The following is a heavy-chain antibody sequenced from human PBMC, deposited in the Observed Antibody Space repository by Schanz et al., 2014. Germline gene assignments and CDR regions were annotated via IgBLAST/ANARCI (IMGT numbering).Heavy chain of an antibody. J-gene: IGHJ4*02. V-gene: IGHV3-23*04. CDR1: GFTFNSYA. Sequence: EVQLVESGGGLVQPGGSLRLSCAASGFTFNSYAMTWVRQAPGKGLEWVPSISHSGGSKYYADSVKGRFTISRDNSRNTLYLQMNSLRTEDTAVYYCASPSGYSDYGTYFDYWGQGTLVTVSS. CDR2: ISHSGGSK. D-gene: IGHD5-12*01. CDR3: ASPSGYSDYGTYFDY.